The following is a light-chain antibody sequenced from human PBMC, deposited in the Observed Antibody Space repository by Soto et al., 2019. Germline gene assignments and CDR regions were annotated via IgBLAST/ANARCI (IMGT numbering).Light chain of an antibody. CDR2: DAS. CDR1: QSVSSK. V-gene: IGKV3-11*01. Sequence: EIVLTQSPGTLSLSPGERATLSCRASQSVSSKLAWYQQKPGQAPRLLIYDASNRATGIPARFSGSGSGTDFTLTISSLEPEDFAVYYCQQRSNWPPTFGQGTRLEIK. J-gene: IGKJ5*01. CDR3: QQRSNWPPT.